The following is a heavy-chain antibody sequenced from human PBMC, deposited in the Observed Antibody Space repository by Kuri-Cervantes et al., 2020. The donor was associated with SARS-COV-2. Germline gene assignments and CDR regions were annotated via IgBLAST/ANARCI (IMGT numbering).Heavy chain of an antibody. CDR3: ARRRDLYDFWSGYYPDWDY. V-gene: IGHV4-39*01. CDR2: IHYRETT. CDR1: GGSISGSGYY. J-gene: IGHJ4*02. D-gene: IGHD3-3*01. Sequence: ESLKISCTVSGGSISGSGYYWAWIRQPPGKGLEWIGHIHYRETTYYNPSLKSRATISVDTSKNQFSLKLSSVTAADTAVYYCARRRDLYDFWSGYYPDWDYWGQGTLVTVSS.